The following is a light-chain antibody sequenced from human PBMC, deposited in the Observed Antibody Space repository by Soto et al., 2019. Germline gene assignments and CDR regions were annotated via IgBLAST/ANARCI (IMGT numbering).Light chain of an antibody. CDR1: QSLRNY. J-gene: IGKJ4*01. V-gene: IGKV3-11*01. Sequence: ENVLTQSPATLSLSPEDTATLSCRATQSLRNYLAWYQQKLGQAPRLLIYDASKRATGIPARFSGSGSGTDFTLTISSLQPEDFATYYCQQSYSTPLTFGGGTKVDIK. CDR2: DAS. CDR3: QQSYSTPLT.